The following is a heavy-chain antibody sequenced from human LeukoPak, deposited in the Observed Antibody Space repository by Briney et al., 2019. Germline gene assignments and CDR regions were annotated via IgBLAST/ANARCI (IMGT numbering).Heavy chain of an antibody. CDR3: ARVSVGATRDAFDI. Sequence: SGGSLRLSCAASEFTFSSYSMSWVRQAPGKGLEWVANIKQDGSEKYYVDSVKGRFTISRDNAKNSLYLQMNSLRAEDTAVYYCARVSVGATRDAFDIWGQGTMVTVSS. D-gene: IGHD1-26*01. CDR2: IKQDGSEK. CDR1: EFTFSSYS. J-gene: IGHJ3*02. V-gene: IGHV3-7*01.